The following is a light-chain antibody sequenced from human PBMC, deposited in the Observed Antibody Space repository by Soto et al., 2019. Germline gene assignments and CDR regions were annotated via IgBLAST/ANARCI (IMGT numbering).Light chain of an antibody. CDR3: QQYGSSIT. CDR2: GAS. CDR1: QSVSSSY. J-gene: IGKJ5*01. V-gene: IGKV3-20*01. Sequence: EIVLTQSACTLSWSPGERATLSWGASQSVSSSYLAWYQQKPGQAPRLLIYGASSRATGIPDRFSGSGSGTDFTLTISRLEPEDFAVYYCQQYGSSITFGQGTRLEIK.